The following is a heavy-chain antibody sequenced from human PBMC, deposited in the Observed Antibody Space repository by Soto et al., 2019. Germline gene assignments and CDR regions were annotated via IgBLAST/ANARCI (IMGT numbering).Heavy chain of an antibody. D-gene: IGHD4-4*01. Sequence: EVQLVESGGGLVQPGGSLRLSCAASGFIVSTSYMSWVRQAPGKGLEWVSIIYNDGSTHYADSVKGRFTISRDDSKNTTYLQIFTLRAEDTAVYYCARDSYTRYWGQGTLVTVSS. V-gene: IGHV3-66*01. J-gene: IGHJ4*02. CDR1: GFIVSTSY. CDR2: IYNDGST. CDR3: ARDSYTRY.